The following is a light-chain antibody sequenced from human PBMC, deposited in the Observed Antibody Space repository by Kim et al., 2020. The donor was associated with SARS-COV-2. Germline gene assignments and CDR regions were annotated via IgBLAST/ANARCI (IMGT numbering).Light chain of an antibody. CDR1: KLGDKY. CDR3: QAWDSSIVV. CDR2: QDS. J-gene: IGLJ2*01. Sequence: VSPGQTASITCSGDKLGDKYACWYQQKPGQSPGLVIYQDSKRPSGIPERFSGSNSGNTATLTISGTQAMDEADYYCQAWDSSIVVFGGGTQLTVL. V-gene: IGLV3-1*01.